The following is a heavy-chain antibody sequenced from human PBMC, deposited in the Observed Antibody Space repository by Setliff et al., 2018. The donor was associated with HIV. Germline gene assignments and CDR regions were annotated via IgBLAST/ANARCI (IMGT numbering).Heavy chain of an antibody. CDR1: GYTFTSYS. CDR2: INTNTGNP. CDR3: TRDHTPPPNYDFWSGQIDLRNIFYYMDV. J-gene: IGHJ6*03. D-gene: IGHD3-3*01. V-gene: IGHV7-4-1*01. Sequence: ASVKVSCKASGYTFTSYSINWVRQAPGQGLEWMGYINTNTGNPTYAQGFTGRFVFSVDTPVSTAYLQIFSLKAEDTAVYYCTRDHTPPPNYDFWSGQIDLRNIFYYMDVWGTGSPVTVSS.